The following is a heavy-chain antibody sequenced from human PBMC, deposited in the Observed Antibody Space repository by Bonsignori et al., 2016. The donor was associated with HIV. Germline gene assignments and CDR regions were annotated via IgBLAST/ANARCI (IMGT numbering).Heavy chain of an antibody. J-gene: IGHJ4*02. D-gene: IGHD2-21*01. V-gene: IGHV5-51*01. Sequence: VRQMLGKGLEWIGIVNPADSETRYSPSFLGQVTISVDMSISTAFLQWSDLEASDTAIYYCARHLDALPWVYWGQGTLVTVSS. CDR2: VNPADSET. CDR3: ARHLDALPWVY.